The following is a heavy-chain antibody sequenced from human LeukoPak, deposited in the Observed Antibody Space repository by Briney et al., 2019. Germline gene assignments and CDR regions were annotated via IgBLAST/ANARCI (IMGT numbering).Heavy chain of an antibody. D-gene: IGHD3-22*01. CDR2: IYYSGST. CDR1: GGSISNYY. Sequence: SETLSLTCTVSGGSISNYYWSWIRQPPGKGLEWIGYIYYSGSTNYNPSLKGRVTISVDTSKNQFSMKLSSVTAADTAVYYCARQSYDYYHNSGYYYLDYWGQGTLVTVSS. J-gene: IGHJ4*02. CDR3: ARQSYDYYHNSGYYYLDY. V-gene: IGHV4-59*08.